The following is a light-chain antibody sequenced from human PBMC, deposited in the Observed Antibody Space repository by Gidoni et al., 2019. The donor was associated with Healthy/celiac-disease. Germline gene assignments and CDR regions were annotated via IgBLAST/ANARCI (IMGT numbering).Light chain of an antibody. V-gene: IGLV1-40*01. CDR3: QAYDSSLSGFYV. CDR2: GNS. Sequence: QSVLTHPPSVSVSPGQRVTISGTGSSSNIGAGYDVHWYQQLPGTAPKLLIYGNSNRPSGVPDRFSGSKSGTSASLAITGLQAEDEADYYCQAYDSSLSGFYVFGTGTKVTVL. CDR1: SSNIGAGYD. J-gene: IGLJ1*01.